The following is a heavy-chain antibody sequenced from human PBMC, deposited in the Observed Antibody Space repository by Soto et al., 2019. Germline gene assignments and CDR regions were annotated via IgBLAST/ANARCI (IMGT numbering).Heavy chain of an antibody. CDR2: IIPIFGTA. CDR1: GGTFSSYA. D-gene: IGHD1-1*01. J-gene: IGHJ5*02. CDR3: ASRYNWNVKASWFDP. Sequence: QVQLVQSGAEVKKPGSSVKVSCKASGGTFSSYAISWVRQAPGQGLEWMGGIIPIFGTANYAQKFQGRVTITADESTSTAYMELSSLRSGDTAVYYCASRYNWNVKASWFDPWGQGTLVTVSS. V-gene: IGHV1-69*12.